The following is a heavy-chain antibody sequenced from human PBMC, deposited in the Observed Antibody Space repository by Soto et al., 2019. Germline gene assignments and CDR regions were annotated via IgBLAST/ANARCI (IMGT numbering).Heavy chain of an antibody. V-gene: IGHV4-31*03. CDR3: ARVAGRRGSYPHDMDV. CDR1: GVSITSGGFH. CDR2: IHYSGTT. Sequence: SETLSLTCSVSGVSITSGGFHWSWIRQYPGKGLECIGYIHYSGTTHYSPSLKGRMSISVDTPKNQFSLRLASVTAADTAVYFSARVAGRRGSYPHDMDVWGQGTTVTVSS. D-gene: IGHD1-1*01. J-gene: IGHJ6*02.